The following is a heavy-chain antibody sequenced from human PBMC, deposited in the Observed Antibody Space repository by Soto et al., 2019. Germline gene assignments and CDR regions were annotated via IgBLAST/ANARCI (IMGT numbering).Heavy chain of an antibody. CDR2: ITPGEAA. CDR1: SGSFSGHF. D-gene: IGHD2-2*01. CDR3: ARSVPAATRHYYYYMDV. J-gene: IGHJ6*03. V-gene: IGHV4-34*01. Sequence: QVQLQQWGAGLLKSSETLSLTCAVYSGSFSGHFWGWVRQPPGRGPEWIGEITPGEAANYAPSLKSRVTISADTSKNQFSLKLNSVTAADTAVYYCARSVPAATRHYYYYMDVWGKGTTVAVSS.